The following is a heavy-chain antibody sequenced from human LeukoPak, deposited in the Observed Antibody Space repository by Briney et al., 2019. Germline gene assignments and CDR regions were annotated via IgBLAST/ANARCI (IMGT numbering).Heavy chain of an antibody. CDR1: GGSISSSNW. CDR3: ARGATKSYYYDSSGTDFDY. J-gene: IGHJ4*02. CDR2: IYHSGST. D-gene: IGHD3-22*01. Sequence: PSETLSLTCAVSGGSISSSNWWSWVRQPPGKGLEWIGEIYHSGSTNYNPSLKSRVTISVDKSKNQFSLKLSSVTAADTAVYYCARGATKSYYYDSSGTDFDYWGQGTLVTVSS. V-gene: IGHV4-4*02.